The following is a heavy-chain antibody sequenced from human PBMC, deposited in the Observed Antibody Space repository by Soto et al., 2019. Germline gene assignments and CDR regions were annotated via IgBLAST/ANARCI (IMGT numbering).Heavy chain of an antibody. D-gene: IGHD3-22*01. J-gene: IGHJ4*02. V-gene: IGHV3-21*01. CDR1: GFTFSSYS. CDR3: ARAPDYYDSSGYWAY. CDR2: ISSSSSYI. Sequence: EVQLVESGGGLVKPGGSLRLSCAASGFTFSSYSMNWVRQAPGKGLEWVSSISSSSSYIYYADSVKGRFTISRDNAKNSLYLQMNSLRAEDTAVYYCARAPDYYDSSGYWAYWGQGTLVTVSS.